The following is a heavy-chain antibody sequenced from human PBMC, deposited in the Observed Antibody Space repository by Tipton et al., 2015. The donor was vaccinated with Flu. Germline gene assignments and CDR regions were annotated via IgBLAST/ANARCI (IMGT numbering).Heavy chain of an antibody. CDR3: ARLTYYYGSGTSDY. D-gene: IGHD3-10*01. CDR2: IYSSGST. V-gene: IGHV4-39*01. J-gene: IGHJ4*02. CDR1: GGSISSSSYY. Sequence: TLSLTCTVSGGSISSSSYYWGWIRQPPGKGLEWIGSIYSSGSTYYNPSLKSRVTISVDTSKNQFSLKLSSVTAADTAVYYCARLTYYYGSGTSDYWGQGTLVTVSS.